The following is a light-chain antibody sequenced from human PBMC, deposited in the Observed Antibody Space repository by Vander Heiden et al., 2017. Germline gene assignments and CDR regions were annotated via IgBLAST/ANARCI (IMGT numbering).Light chain of an antibody. CDR2: EVT. CDR1: SSDVGGYEY. J-gene: IGLJ1*01. CDR3: SSYAGNNDKV. Sequence: QSALAHPPSASASPGQSVAISCTGSSSDVGGYEYVSWYQQHPGKAPKLIIYEVTKRSSGVPDRFSGSKSGNTASLTVSGLQAEDEADYYCSSYAGNNDKVFGTGTKVTVL. V-gene: IGLV2-8*01.